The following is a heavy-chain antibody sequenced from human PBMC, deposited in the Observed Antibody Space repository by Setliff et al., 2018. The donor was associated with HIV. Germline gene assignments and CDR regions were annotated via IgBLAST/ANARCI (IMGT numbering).Heavy chain of an antibody. CDR2: IYYSGST. Sequence: SETLSLTCTVSGGSISSLYWSWIRQPPGKGLEWIGYIYYSGSTNYNPSLKSRVTISVDTSKNQFSLKLSSVTAADTAVYYCARGGIGDYYYYYMDVWGKGTTVTVSS. CDR3: ARGGIGDYYYYYMDV. CDR1: GGSISSLY. V-gene: IGHV4-59*11. D-gene: IGHD3-10*01. J-gene: IGHJ6*03.